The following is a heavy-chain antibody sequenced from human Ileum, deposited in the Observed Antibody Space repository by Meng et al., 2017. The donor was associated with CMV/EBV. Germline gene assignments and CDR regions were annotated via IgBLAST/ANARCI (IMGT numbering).Heavy chain of an antibody. CDR2: INTNNGNT. CDR1: GYTFTSQG. V-gene: IGHV1-18*01. CDR3: ARGIDY. J-gene: IGHJ4*02. Sequence: QDQRVQPGAEERKPGASVKVSCKASGYTFTSQGITWVRQAPGQGLEWMGWINTNNGNTKYAWKFQGRVTMTTDTSTSTGYMELRSLRYDDTAVYYCARGIDYWGQGTLVTVSS.